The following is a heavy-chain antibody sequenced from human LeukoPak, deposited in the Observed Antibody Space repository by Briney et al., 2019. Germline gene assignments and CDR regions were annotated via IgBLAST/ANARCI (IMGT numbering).Heavy chain of an antibody. Sequence: GGSLRLSCAASGFTFSSYAIHWVRQAPGKGLEWVAVISYDGSNKYYADSVKGRFTISRDNSKNTLYLQMNSLRAEDTAVYYCARDLSTMVRGVIITHYYYYYGMDVWGQGTTVTVSS. D-gene: IGHD3-10*01. J-gene: IGHJ6*02. CDR3: ARDLSTMVRGVIITHYYYYYGMDV. V-gene: IGHV3-30-3*01. CDR1: GFTFSSYA. CDR2: ISYDGSNK.